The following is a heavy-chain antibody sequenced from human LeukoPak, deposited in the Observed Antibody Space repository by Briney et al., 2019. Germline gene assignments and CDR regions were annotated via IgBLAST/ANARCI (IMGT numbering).Heavy chain of an antibody. D-gene: IGHD2-2*02. CDR3: ARDRADIVVVPAAIGGY. Sequence: GASVKVSCKASGYTFTSYGISWLRQAPGQGLEWMGWISAYNGNTNYAQKLQGRVTMTTDTSTSTAYMELRSLRSDDTAVYYCARDRADIVVVPAAIGGYWGQGTLVTVSS. CDR1: GYTFTSYG. V-gene: IGHV1-18*01. J-gene: IGHJ4*02. CDR2: ISAYNGNT.